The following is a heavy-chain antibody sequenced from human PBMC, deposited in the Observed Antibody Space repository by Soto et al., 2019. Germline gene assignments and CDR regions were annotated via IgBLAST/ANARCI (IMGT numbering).Heavy chain of an antibody. CDR1: GFTFSSYW. J-gene: IGHJ6*02. Sequence: EVQLVESGGGLVQPGGSLRLSCAASGFTFSSYWMHWVRQAPGKGLVWVSRINSDGSSTSYADFVKGRFTISRDNAKNTLYLQMNSLRAEDTAVYYCAREGRGVVVPGGTDVWGQGTTVTVSS. V-gene: IGHV3-74*01. D-gene: IGHD2-2*01. CDR3: AREGRGVVVPGGTDV. CDR2: INSDGSST.